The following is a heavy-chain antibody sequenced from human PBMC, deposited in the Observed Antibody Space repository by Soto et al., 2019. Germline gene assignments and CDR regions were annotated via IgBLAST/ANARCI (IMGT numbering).Heavy chain of an antibody. D-gene: IGHD3-16*02. J-gene: IGHJ4*02. CDR3: ARAYYDYIWGSYRPMIYYFDY. V-gene: IGHV4-34*01. CDR2: INHSGST. Sequence: SETLSLTCAVYGGSFSGYYWSWIRQPPGKGLEWIGEINHSGSTNYNPSLKSRVTISVDTSKNQFSLKLSSVTAADTAVYYCARAYYDYIWGSYRPMIYYFDYWGQGTLVTVSS. CDR1: GGSFSGYY.